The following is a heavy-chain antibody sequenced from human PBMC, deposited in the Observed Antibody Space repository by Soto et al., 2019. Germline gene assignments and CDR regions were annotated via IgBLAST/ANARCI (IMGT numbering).Heavy chain of an antibody. V-gene: IGHV4-59*01. CDR3: ASGADRVAMPSGY. CDR1: GGSISSYY. Sequence: QVQLQESGPGLVKPSETLSLTCTVSGGSISSYYWSWIRQPPGKGLEWIGYIYYSGSTNYNPSLKSRVPISATTSKNQSSLKLISATSADTAVYYCASGADRVAMPSGYWGQGTLVTVSS. D-gene: IGHD2-2*01. J-gene: IGHJ4*02. CDR2: IYYSGST.